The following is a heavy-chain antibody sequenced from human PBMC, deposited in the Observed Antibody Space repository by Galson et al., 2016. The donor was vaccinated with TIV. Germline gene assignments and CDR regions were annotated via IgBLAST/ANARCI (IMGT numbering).Heavy chain of an antibody. J-gene: IGHJ6*02. CDR1: GGTFSSYV. CDR2: IIPMFGTA. V-gene: IGHV1-69*13. D-gene: IGHD2-15*01. Sequence: SVKVSCKASGGTFSSYVIKWVRQAPGQGLEWMGEIIPMFGTANYAQKFQGRVTITADESTSTAYMELSSLRSEDPAVYYCAKDRNTAFATHYSYNGLDVWGQGTTVIVSS. CDR3: AKDRNTAFATHYSYNGLDV.